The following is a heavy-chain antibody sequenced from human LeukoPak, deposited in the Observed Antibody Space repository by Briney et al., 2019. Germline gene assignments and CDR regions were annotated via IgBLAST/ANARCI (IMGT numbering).Heavy chain of an antibody. CDR3: ARGPSGYHNT. V-gene: IGHV1-18*04. CDR2: INPYHGSP. D-gene: IGHD5-12*01. Sequence: ASVKVSCKASGYTFTGYYMHWVRQAPGQGLEWMGWINPYHGSPNYAQKLQGRVTMTTDTSTNTAYMELRSLRSDDTAVYYCARGPSGYHNTGGQGTLVTVSS. CDR1: GYTFTGYY. J-gene: IGHJ4*02.